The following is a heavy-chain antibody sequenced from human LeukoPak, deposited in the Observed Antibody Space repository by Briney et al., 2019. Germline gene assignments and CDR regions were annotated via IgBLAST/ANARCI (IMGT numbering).Heavy chain of an antibody. CDR1: GFTFSSYG. J-gene: IGHJ4*02. V-gene: IGHV3-23*01. Sequence: GGSLRLSCAASGFTFSSYGMNWVRQAPGKGLEWVSGISGDAGRTYYADSVKGRFTISRDNSKNTLYLQMNSLRAEDTAVYYCAGNNYYDSSGADYWGQGTLVTVSS. D-gene: IGHD3-22*01. CDR3: AGNNYYDSSGADY. CDR2: ISGDAGRT.